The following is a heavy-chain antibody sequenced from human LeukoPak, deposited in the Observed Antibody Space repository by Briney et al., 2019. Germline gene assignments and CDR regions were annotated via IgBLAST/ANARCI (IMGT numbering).Heavy chain of an antibody. J-gene: IGHJ5*02. V-gene: IGHV4-39*07. CDR1: GDSISSWKYY. D-gene: IGHD3-10*01. CDR3: ARADSGSYNWFDP. Sequence: RPSETLSLTCSVSGDSISSWKYYWGWIRQPPGKGLEWIGNIYYSGSTHYNPSLKSRVSTSVDRSKNQFSLKLSSVTAADTAVYYCARADSGSYNWFDPWGQGTLVTVSS. CDR2: IYYSGST.